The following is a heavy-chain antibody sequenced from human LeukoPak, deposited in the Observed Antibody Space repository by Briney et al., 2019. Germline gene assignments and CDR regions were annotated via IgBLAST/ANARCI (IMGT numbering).Heavy chain of an antibody. CDR3: ARDQGHAYAPVGSATHAY. CDR1: GFIFRNYA. D-gene: IGHD2-2*01. V-gene: IGHV3-23*01. J-gene: IGHJ4*02. Sequence: GGSLRLSCAVSGFIFRNYAMSWVRQPQGQGPEWVSSITSAGGTCYADSVKGRFTTSRDTSKTTLFLQLSNLGAEDTAVSFCARDQGHAYAPVGSATHAYWGQGTLVAVSS. CDR2: ITSAGGT.